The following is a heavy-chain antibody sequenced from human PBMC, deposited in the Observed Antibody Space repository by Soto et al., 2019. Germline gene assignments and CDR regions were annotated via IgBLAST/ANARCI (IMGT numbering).Heavy chain of an antibody. V-gene: IGHV1-69*13. CDR1: GGTFSSYA. Sequence: GASVKVSCKASGGTFSSYAISWVRQAPGQGLEWMGGIIPIFGAANYAQKFQGRVTITADESTSTAYMELSSLRSEDTAVYYCARDVKRGYSFFDPWGQGTLVTVSS. J-gene: IGHJ5*02. D-gene: IGHD5-18*01. CDR3: ARDVKRGYSFFDP. CDR2: IIPIFGAA.